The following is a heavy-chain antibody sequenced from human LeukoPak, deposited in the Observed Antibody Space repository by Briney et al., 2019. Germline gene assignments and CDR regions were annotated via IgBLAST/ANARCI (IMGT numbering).Heavy chain of an antibody. Sequence: PSETLSLTCTVSGGSISSYYWSWIRQPPGKGLEWIGYIYYSGSTNYNPSLKSRVTISVDTSKNQFSLKLSSVTAADTAVYYCARGGTYYYDSRGAFDIWGQGTMVTVSS. CDR2: IYYSGST. J-gene: IGHJ3*02. D-gene: IGHD3-22*01. CDR1: GGSISSYY. CDR3: ARGGTYYYDSRGAFDI. V-gene: IGHV4-59*08.